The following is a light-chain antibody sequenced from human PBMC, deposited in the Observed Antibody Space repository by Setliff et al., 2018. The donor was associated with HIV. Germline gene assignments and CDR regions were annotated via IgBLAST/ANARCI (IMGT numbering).Light chain of an antibody. Sequence: QSVLTQPPSVSAAPGQKVTISCSGSSSNIGNNYVSWYQQFPGTAPKLFVYENNKRPSGIPDRVSGSKSGTSATLGITGLQTGDEADYYCGTWDSSLGAPVFGGGTKVTVL. V-gene: IGLV1-51*02. CDR3: GTWDSSLGAPV. CDR2: ENN. CDR1: SSNIGNNY. J-gene: IGLJ3*02.